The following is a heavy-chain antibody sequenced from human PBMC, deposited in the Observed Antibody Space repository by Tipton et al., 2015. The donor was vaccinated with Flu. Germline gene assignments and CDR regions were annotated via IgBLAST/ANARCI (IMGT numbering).Heavy chain of an antibody. CDR3: VRDRPRYRHDNSGYYDY. V-gene: IGHV3-7*01. Sequence: SLRLSCAGFDFTFSDYWMSWVRQTPGKGLEWVANIKQDGSEISYVDSVKGRFTISRDNAKDSLYLQMNSLRAEDTAMYYCVRDRPRYRHDNSGYYDYWGQGTLVTVSS. D-gene: IGHD3-22*01. J-gene: IGHJ4*02. CDR1: DFTFSDYW. CDR2: IKQDGSEI.